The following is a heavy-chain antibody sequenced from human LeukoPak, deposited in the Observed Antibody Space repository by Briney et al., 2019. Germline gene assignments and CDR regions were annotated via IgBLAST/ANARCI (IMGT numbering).Heavy chain of an antibody. Sequence: SETLSLTCAVYGGSFSGYYWSWIRQPPGKGLEWIGEINHSGSTNYNPSLKSRVTISVDTSKNQFSLKLSSVTAADTAVYYCARGLKWLRFAGLDYWGQGTLVTVSS. CDR3: ARGLKWLRFAGLDY. V-gene: IGHV4-34*01. CDR2: INHSGST. CDR1: GGSFSGYY. D-gene: IGHD5-12*01. J-gene: IGHJ4*02.